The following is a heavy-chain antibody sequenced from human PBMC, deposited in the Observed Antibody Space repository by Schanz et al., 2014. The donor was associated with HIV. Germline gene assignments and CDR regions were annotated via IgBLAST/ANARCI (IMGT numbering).Heavy chain of an antibody. CDR3: ANEEVPNDY. CDR2: ISISGETT. V-gene: IGHV3-23*01. J-gene: IGHJ4*02. CDR1: GFRFSSHA. Sequence: EVQLLESGGGLVHPGGSLRLSCAVSGFRFSSHAMTWVRQAPGKGLEWVSGISISGETTYYADSVKGRFTISRDNSKNTLYLQMNSLRVEDTAVYYCANEEVPNDYWGQGTLVTVSS.